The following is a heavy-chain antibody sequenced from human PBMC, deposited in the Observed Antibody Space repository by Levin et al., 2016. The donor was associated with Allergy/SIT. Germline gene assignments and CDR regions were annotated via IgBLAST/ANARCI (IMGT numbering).Heavy chain of an antibody. D-gene: IGHD1-26*01. CDR3: VRGREQYTMITEY. V-gene: IGHV3-30*03. CDR2: TSWDGSNT. J-gene: IGHJ4*02. Sequence: GGSLRLSCEGSGFTFGDYGMHWVRQAPGKGLEWVAVTSWDGSNTYYRDSVKGRFTISRDNSKNTLYLQMNSLSPEDTAVYYCVRGREQYTMITEYWGQGTLVTVSS. CDR1: GFTFGDYG.